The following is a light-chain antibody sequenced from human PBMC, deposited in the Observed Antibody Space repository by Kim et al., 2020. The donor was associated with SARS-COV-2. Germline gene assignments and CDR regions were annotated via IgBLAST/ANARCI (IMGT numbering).Light chain of an antibody. CDR1: QSVGND. CDR3: QQSGTWTN. Sequence: EVVLTQSPATLSLSPGERATRSCRASQSVGNDLAWYQQRPGQGPRRLIFYASNRATGIPARFSGSGSETDFTLTISSLEPEDFAVYYCQQSGTWTNFGGGTKVDIK. CDR2: YAS. V-gene: IGKV3-11*01. J-gene: IGKJ4*01.